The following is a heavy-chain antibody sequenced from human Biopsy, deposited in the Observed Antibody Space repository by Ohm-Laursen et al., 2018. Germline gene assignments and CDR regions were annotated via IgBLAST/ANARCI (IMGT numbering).Heavy chain of an antibody. V-gene: IGHV4-59*11. CDR2: ISYTGNT. J-gene: IGHJ2*01. D-gene: IGHD4-23*01. CDR3: ARGSSDIGGRYFPR. Sequence: SETLSLTCTVSGGSFTSHYWSWIRQPPGKGLEWIGHISYTGNTSYNASLKSRVTISVDTSRNHFSLRLSSLTAADTAVYYCARGSSDIGGRYFPRWGHGTLVTVSS. CDR1: GGSFTSHY.